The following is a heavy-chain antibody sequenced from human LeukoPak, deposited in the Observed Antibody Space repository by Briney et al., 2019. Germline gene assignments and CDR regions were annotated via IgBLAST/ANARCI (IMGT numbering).Heavy chain of an antibody. D-gene: IGHD3-10*01. Sequence: SETLSLTRTVSGDSLGISYWSWIRQSPGKGLECIGYISHNDINYNPSLKSRVTISMDTSKNQVSLRLTSVTAADTAVHYCTRSARLFEPWGQGALVTVSS. V-gene: IGHV4-59*08. CDR3: TRSARLFEP. CDR2: ISHNDI. CDR1: GDSLGISY. J-gene: IGHJ5*02.